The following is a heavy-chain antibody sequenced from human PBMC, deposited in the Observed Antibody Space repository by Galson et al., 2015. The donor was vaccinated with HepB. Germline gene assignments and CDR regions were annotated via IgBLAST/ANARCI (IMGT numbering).Heavy chain of an antibody. J-gene: IGHJ4*02. CDR2: IWYDGSNK. V-gene: IGHV3-33*01. Sequence: SLRLSCAASGFTFSSYGMHWVRQAPGKGLEWVAVIWYDGSNKYYADSVKGRFTISRDNSKNTLYLQMNSLRAEDTAVYYCARDPYSSSWFDYVDYWGQGTLVTVSS. CDR3: ARDPYSSSWFDYVDY. D-gene: IGHD6-13*01. CDR1: GFTFSSYG.